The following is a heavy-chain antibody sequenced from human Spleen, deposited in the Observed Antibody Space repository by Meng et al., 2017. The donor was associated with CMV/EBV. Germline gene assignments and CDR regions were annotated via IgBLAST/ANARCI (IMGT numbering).Heavy chain of an antibody. D-gene: IGHD3-3*01. V-gene: IGHV4-59*12. J-gene: IGHJ4*02. CDR1: GGSISSYY. CDR3: ARVGHEWFLFLDY. CDR2: IYYSGGT. Sequence: ESLKISCTVSGGSISSYYWSWIRQPPGKGLEWIGYIYYSGGTNYNPSLKSRVTISVDTSKNQFSLKLSSVTAADTAVYYCARVGHEWFLFLDYWGQGTLVTVSS.